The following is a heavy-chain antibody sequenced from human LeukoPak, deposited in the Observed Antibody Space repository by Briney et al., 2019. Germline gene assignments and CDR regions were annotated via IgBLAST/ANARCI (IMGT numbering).Heavy chain of an antibody. V-gene: IGHV1-2*02. Sequence: GASVKVSCKASGYSFTGYYMHWVRQAPGQGFEWMGWINPYSGGTNFAQKFQGRVTMTTDTSTSTAYMELTSLRSDDTAVYYCARRPDTIFGVVIIGYYYGIDVWGHGTTVTVSS. CDR1: GYSFTGYY. CDR3: ARRPDTIFGVVIIGYYYGIDV. J-gene: IGHJ6*02. CDR2: INPYSGGT. D-gene: IGHD3-3*01.